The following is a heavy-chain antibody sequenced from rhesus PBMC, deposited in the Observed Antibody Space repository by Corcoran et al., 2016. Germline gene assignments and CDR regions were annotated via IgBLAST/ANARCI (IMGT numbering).Heavy chain of an antibody. CDR1: GYTFTELS. J-gene: IGHJ1*01. CDR2: VDPVYGEI. CDR3: ASPGGTVTDVEYFEF. V-gene: IGHV1-156*01. Sequence: EVQLVQPGAEVKKPGASVKVSCKVSGYTFTELSMHWVRQAPGKGLEWMGGVDPVYGEIINAEKVQGGVTRTEDTSTDPAYMELSSLRSEDTAVYYCASPGGTVTDVEYFEFWGQGALVTVSS. D-gene: IGHD4-23*01.